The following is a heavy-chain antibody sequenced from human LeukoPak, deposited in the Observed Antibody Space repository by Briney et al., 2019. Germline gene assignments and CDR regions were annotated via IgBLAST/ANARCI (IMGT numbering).Heavy chain of an antibody. J-gene: IGHJ6*02. CDR2: ISGSGGST. CDR3: AKEYLTIFGVVIATPGMDV. CDR1: GFTFSSYA. Sequence: GESLRLSCAASGFTFSSYAMSWVRQAPGKGLEWVSAISGSGGSTYYADSVKGRFTISRDNSKNTLYLQMNSLRAEDTAVYYCAKEYLTIFGVVIATPGMDVWAQGTTVTVSS. D-gene: IGHD3-3*01. V-gene: IGHV3-23*01.